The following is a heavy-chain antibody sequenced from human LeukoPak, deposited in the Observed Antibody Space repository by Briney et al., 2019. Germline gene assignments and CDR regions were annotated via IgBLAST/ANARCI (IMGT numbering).Heavy chain of an antibody. J-gene: IGHJ6*02. CDR2: INHSGST. CDR1: GGSFSGYY. D-gene: IGHD2-21*02. V-gene: IGHV4-34*01. Sequence: SETLSLTCAVYGGSFSGYYWSWIRQPPGKGLEWIGEINHSGSTNYNPSLKSRVTISVDTSKNQFSLKLSSVTAADTAVYYCARGVVVVTAPSYYYYYYGMDVWGQGTTVTVSS. CDR3: ARGVVVVTAPSYYYYYYGMDV.